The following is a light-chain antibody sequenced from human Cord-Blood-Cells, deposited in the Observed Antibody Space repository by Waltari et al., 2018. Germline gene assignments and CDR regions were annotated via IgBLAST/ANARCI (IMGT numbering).Light chain of an antibody. CDR1: TSDGGGYHY. V-gene: IGLV2-8*01. CDR3: SSYAGSNNYV. J-gene: IGLJ1*01. CDR2: EVS. Sequence: QSALPQPPSASGSPGQSVTIPRTGTTSDGGGYHYVSWYQQHPGKAPNLMIYEVSKRPSGVPDRFSGSKSGNTASLTVSGLQAEDEADYYCSSYAGSNNYVFGTGTKVTVL.